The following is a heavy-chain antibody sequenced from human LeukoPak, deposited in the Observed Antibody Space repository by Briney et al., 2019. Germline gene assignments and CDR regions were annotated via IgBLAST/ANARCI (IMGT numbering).Heavy chain of an antibody. V-gene: IGHV3-30*03. Sequence: GGSLRLSCAASEFSVGSNYMTWVRQAPGKGLEWVAVISYDGSNKYYADSVKGRFTISRDNSKNTLYLQMNSLRAEDTAVYYCARESIQHDAFDIWGQGTMVTVSS. J-gene: IGHJ3*02. CDR1: EFSVGSNY. CDR2: ISYDGSNK. CDR3: ARESIQHDAFDI. D-gene: IGHD5-18*01.